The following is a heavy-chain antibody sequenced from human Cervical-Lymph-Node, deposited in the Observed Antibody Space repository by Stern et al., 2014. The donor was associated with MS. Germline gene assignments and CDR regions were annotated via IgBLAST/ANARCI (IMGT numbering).Heavy chain of an antibody. V-gene: IGHV1-69*01. CDR1: GGTFSSYA. J-gene: IGHJ3*02. Sequence: QVQLVQSGAEVKKPGSSVKVSCKAYGGTFSSYAFSWVRQAPGQGLEWMGGIIPIIGTSNYAQKYQGSVTMTADDSIKTAYMEVSSLRSEDTAVYYCARDQRHYGSGHYAFDIWGQGTMVTVSS. CDR3: ARDQRHYGSGHYAFDI. CDR2: IIPIIGTS. D-gene: IGHD3-10*01.